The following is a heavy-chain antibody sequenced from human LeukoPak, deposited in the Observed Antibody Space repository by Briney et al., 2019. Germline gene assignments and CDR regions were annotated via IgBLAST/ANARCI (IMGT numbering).Heavy chain of an antibody. V-gene: IGHV1-2*04. D-gene: IGHD3-10*01. Sequence: ASVKVSCKASGYTFTGYYTHWVRQAPGQGLEWMGWINPNSGGTNYAQKFQGWVTMTRDTSISTAYMELSRLRSDDTAVYYCARGHYYGSGSYPEYNWFDPWGQGTLVTVSS. CDR3: ARGHYYGSGSYPEYNWFDP. CDR1: GYTFTGYY. J-gene: IGHJ5*02. CDR2: INPNSGGT.